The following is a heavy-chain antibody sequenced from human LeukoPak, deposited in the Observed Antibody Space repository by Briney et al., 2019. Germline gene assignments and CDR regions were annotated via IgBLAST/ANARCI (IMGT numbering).Heavy chain of an antibody. CDR2: IRYDGSNK. CDR1: GFTFSTYG. Sequence: PGGSLRLSCAAAGFTFSTYGIHWVRQAPGMGLEWVAFIRYDGSNKYYADSVKGRFTISRDNFMNTVYLQMNSLRPEDTAAYYCAKEGYSSGWYEDYWGQGTLVTVSS. D-gene: IGHD6-19*01. CDR3: AKEGYSSGWYEDY. J-gene: IGHJ4*02. V-gene: IGHV3-30*02.